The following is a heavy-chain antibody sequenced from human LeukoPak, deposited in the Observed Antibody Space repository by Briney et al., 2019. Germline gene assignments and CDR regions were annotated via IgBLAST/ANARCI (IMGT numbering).Heavy chain of an antibody. D-gene: IGHD1-26*01. CDR1: GFTFSQSW. Sequence: AGGPLRLFCAASGFTFSQSWMHWVRQAPGRGLVWVSRIHGDGSRSDYADSVKGRFTISRDNAKQVLYLHMTSLTAEDTAFYYCARGGSPSDYWGHGTLVSVSS. V-gene: IGHV3-74*01. CDR2: IHGDGSRS. J-gene: IGHJ4*01. CDR3: ARGGSPSDY.